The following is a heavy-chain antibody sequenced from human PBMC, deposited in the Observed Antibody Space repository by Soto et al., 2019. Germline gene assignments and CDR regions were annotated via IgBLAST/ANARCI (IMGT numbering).Heavy chain of an antibody. CDR1: GYTFFTYD. CDR3: ARHHGPTTSENLFDP. D-gene: IGHD5-12*01. CDR2: ISTYSGDT. J-gene: IGHJ5*02. Sequence: QVHLVQSGVEVKTPGASVKVSCQASGYTFFTYDISWVRQAPGQGLEWMGWISTYSGDTKYAQQFQGRVTMTTDPSTSTASLELRSLRSDDPAVYYCARHHGPTTSENLFDPWGPGTLVTVSS. V-gene: IGHV1-18*01.